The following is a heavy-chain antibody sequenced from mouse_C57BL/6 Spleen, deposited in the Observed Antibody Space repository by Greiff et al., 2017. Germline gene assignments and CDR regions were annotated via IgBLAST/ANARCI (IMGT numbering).Heavy chain of an antibody. CDR1: GYTFTSYW. J-gene: IGHJ2*01. D-gene: IGHD2-5*01. Sequence: QVQLQQPGAELVKPGASVKLSCKASGYTFTSYWMQWVKQRPGQGLEWIGEIDPSDSSTNYNQKFKGKATLTVDTSSSTAYMQLSSLTSEDSAVYYCARGDLYYSNVDYWGQGTTLTVSS. V-gene: IGHV1-50*01. CDR2: IDPSDSST. CDR3: ARGDLYYSNVDY.